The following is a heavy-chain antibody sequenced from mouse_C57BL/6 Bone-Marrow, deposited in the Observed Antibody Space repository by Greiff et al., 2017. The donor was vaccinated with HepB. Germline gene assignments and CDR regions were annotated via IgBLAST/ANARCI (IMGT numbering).Heavy chain of an antibody. Sequence: VQLQQPGAELVRPGTSVKLSCKASGYTFPSYWMHWVKQRPGQGLEWIGVIDPSDSYTNYNQKFKGKATLTVDTSSSTAYMQLSSLTSEDSAVYYCAYDYDWFAYWGQGTLVTVSA. CDR2: IDPSDSYT. V-gene: IGHV1-59*01. J-gene: IGHJ3*01. CDR3: AYDYDWFAY. CDR1: GYTFPSYW. D-gene: IGHD2-4*01.